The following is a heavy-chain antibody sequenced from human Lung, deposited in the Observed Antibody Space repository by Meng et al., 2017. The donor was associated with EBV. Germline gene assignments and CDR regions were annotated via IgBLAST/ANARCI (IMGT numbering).Heavy chain of an antibody. CDR1: GFTFHDYT. Sequence: QVQLVQSGAEGHKPGASGRVSCQASGFTFHDYTLHWVRQAPGQRLEWMGWINGGDGNTKYSQKFQGRLTLTRDTSATTAYMELRSLRSEDTAVYHCASGTPGRSYCDYWGQGTLVTVSS. J-gene: IGHJ4*02. CDR2: INGGDGNT. D-gene: IGHD2-15*01. V-gene: IGHV1-3*01. CDR3: ASGTPGRSYCDY.